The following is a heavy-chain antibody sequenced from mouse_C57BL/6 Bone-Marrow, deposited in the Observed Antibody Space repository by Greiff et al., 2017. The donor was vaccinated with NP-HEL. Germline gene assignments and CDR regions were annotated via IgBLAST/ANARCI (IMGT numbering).Heavy chain of an antibody. CDR3: ARRDYYGSGGWFAY. J-gene: IGHJ3*01. D-gene: IGHD1-1*01. CDR1: GYTFTSYW. Sequence: VQLQQPGAELVKPGASVKLSCKASGYTFTSYWMPWVKQRPGQGLELIGTIHPNSGSTNYNEKFKSKATLTVDKSSSTAYMQLSSLTSEDAAVYYCARRDYYGSGGWFAYWGQGTLVTVSA. CDR2: IHPNSGST. V-gene: IGHV1-64*01.